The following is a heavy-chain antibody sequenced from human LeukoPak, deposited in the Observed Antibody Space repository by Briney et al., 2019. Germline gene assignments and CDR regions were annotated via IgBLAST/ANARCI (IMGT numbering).Heavy chain of an antibody. CDR2: IRYDGSNK. V-gene: IGHV3-30*02. CDR1: GFTFSSYG. D-gene: IGHD3-10*01. CDR3: AAGTSSITMVRGVKDY. Sequence: GGSLRLSCAASGFTFSSYGMHWVRQAPGKGLEWVAFIRYDGSNKYYADSVKGRFTISRYNSKNTLYLQMNSLRAGDTAVYYCAAGTSSITMVRGVKDYWGQGTLVTVSS. J-gene: IGHJ4*02.